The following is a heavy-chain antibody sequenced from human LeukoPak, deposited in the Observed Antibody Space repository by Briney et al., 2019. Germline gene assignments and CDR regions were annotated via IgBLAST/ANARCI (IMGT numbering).Heavy chain of an antibody. CDR3: ARKEAQQLVLWFDP. D-gene: IGHD6-13*01. Sequence: SVKVSCKASGGTSSSYAISWVRQAPGQGLEWMGRIIPILGIANYAQKFQGRVTITADKSTSTAYMELSSLRSEDTAVYYCARKEAQQLVLWFDPWGQGTLVTVSS. J-gene: IGHJ5*02. CDR1: GGTSSSYA. V-gene: IGHV1-69*04. CDR2: IIPILGIA.